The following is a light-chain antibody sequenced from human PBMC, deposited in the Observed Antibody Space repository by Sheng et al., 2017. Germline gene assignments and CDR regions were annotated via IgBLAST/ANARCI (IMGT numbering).Light chain of an antibody. CDR2: GAS. J-gene: IGKJ5*01. CDR1: QSVSSN. Sequence: EIVMTQSPATLSVSPGERATLSCRASQSVSSNLAWYQQQPGQAPRLLIYGASTRATGIPARFSGSGSGTEFTLTISSLEPEDSAVYYCQQRTNWATFGQGTRLEIK. CDR3: QQRTNWAT. V-gene: IGKV3-15*01.